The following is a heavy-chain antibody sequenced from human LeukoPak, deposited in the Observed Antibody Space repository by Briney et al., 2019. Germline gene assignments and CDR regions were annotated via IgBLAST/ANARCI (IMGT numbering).Heavy chain of an antibody. J-gene: IGHJ4*02. Sequence: SGTLSLTCTVSSHSISSNYYWGWIRQPPGKGLEWIGSIHHSGYTYYNPSLKSRVTISVDTSKNQFSLKLSSVTAADTAVYYCARHCSGSSCYDNWGQGTLVTVSS. CDR3: ARHCSGSSCYDN. D-gene: IGHD2-15*01. V-gene: IGHV4-38-2*02. CDR2: IHHSGYT. CDR1: SHSISSNYY.